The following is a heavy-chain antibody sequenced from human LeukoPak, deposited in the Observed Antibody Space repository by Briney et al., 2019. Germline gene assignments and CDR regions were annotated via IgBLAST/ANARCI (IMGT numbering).Heavy chain of an antibody. D-gene: IGHD3-10*01. CDR1: GGSISSSSYY. CDR3: ARRYGSYGSGKGNWFDP. J-gene: IGHJ5*02. V-gene: IGHV4-39*01. Sequence: SETLSLTSTGSGGSISSSSYYWGWIRQPPGKGLERIGSIYYSGSTYYNPSLKSRVTISVDTSKNQFSLKLSSVTAADTAVYYCARRYGSYGSGKGNWFDPWGQGTLVTVSS. CDR2: IYYSGST.